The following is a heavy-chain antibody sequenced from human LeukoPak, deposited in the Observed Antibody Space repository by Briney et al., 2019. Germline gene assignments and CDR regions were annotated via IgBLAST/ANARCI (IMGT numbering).Heavy chain of an antibody. CDR1: GFTFSYAW. CDR2: IKSKADGGTT. D-gene: IGHD3-22*01. Sequence: GGSLRLSCAASGFTFSYAWMSWVRKAPGKGLEWLGRIKSKADGGTTDYAALVKGRISISRDDSKNTLYLQVNSLKTEDTAVYYWTTYRYYYDSSCYDYWGQGTLVTVSS. CDR3: TTYRYYYDSSCYDY. J-gene: IGHJ4*02. V-gene: IGHV3-15*01.